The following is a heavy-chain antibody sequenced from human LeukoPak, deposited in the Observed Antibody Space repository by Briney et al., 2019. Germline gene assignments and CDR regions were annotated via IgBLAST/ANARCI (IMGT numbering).Heavy chain of an antibody. CDR1: GGSISSSSYY. D-gene: IGHD5-12*01. CDR3: ARDRRLGDSSYYYYYYMDV. CDR2: IYYSGST. J-gene: IGHJ6*03. Sequence: SETLSLTCTVSGGSISSSSYYWGWIRQPPGKGLEWIGYIYYSGSTNYNPSLKSRVTISVDTSRNQFSLKLSSVTAADTAVYYCARDRRLGDSSYYYYYYMDVWGKGTTVTVAS. V-gene: IGHV4-61*01.